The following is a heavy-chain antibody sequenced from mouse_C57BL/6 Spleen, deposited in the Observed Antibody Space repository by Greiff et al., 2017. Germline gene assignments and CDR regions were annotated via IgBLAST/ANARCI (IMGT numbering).Heavy chain of an antibody. CDR3: ARRGLNSNYGYFDV. J-gene: IGHJ1*03. Sequence: VQLQQPGAELVRPGSSVKLSCKASGYTFTSYWMHWVKQRPIQGLEWIGNIDPSDSETHYNQKFKDKATLTVDKSSSPAYMQLSSLTSEDSAVYYCARRGLNSNYGYFDVWGTGTTVTVSS. CDR1: GYTFTSYW. V-gene: IGHV1-52*01. D-gene: IGHD2-5*01. CDR2: IDPSDSET.